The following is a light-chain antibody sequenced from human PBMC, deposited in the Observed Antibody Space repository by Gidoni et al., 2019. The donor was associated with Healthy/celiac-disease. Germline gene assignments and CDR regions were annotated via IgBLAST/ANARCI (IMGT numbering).Light chain of an antibody. J-gene: IGKJ1*01. CDR3: QQYYSTPWT. Sequence: DIVMTQYPDSLAVSLGERATINCKSSQSVLYSSNNKNYLAWYQQKPGQPPKLLIYWTSTRESWVPDRFSGSVSGTDFTLTISSLQAEDVAVYYCQQYYSTPWTFGQGTKVEIK. CDR2: WTS. V-gene: IGKV4-1*01. CDR1: QSVLYSSNNKNY.